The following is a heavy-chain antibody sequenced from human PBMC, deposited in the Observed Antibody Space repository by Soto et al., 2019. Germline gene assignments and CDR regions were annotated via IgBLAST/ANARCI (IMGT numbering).Heavy chain of an antibody. CDR2: INHSGST. CDR3: ARGSTGIAAAGDNNWFDP. D-gene: IGHD6-13*01. J-gene: IGHJ5*02. Sequence: SETLSLTCAVYGGSFSGYYWSWIRQPPGKGLEWIGEINHSGSTNYNPSLKSRVTISVDTSKNQFSLKLSSVTAADTAVYYCARGSTGIAAAGDNNWFDPWGQGTLVT. CDR1: GGSFSGYY. V-gene: IGHV4-34*01.